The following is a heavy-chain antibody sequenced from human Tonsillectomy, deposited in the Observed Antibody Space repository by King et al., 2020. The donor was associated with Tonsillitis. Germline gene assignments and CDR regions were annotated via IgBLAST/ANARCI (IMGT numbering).Heavy chain of an antibody. CDR1: GFTFSDYY. D-gene: IGHD6-19*01. Sequence: VQLVESGGGLVKPGGSLRLSCAASGFTFSDYYMSWIRQAPGQGLEWVSYISSSSSYTKYADSVQGRFTISRDNAKNSLYLQMNSLRAEDTAVDYCARWHCSGWYTLDYWGQGALVTVSS. V-gene: IGHV3-11*05. J-gene: IGHJ4*02. CDR3: ARWHCSGWYTLDY. CDR2: ISSSSSYT.